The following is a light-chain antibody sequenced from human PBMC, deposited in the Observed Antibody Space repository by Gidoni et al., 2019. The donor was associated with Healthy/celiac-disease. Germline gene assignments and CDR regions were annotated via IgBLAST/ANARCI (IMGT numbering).Light chain of an antibody. V-gene: IGKV3-15*01. Sequence: EIVMTQSPATLSVSPGERATLSCRASQSVSSNLAWYQQKPGQGPRLLIYGASTRATGIPARFSGSGSGTEFTLTISSLQSEDFAGYYCQQYNNWRMYTFGQGTKLEIK. J-gene: IGKJ2*01. CDR1: QSVSSN. CDR3: QQYNNWRMYT. CDR2: GAS.